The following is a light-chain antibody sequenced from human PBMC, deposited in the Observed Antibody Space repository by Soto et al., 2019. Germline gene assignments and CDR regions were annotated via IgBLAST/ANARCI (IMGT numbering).Light chain of an antibody. CDR1: QAIHSY. CDR3: QQSYSTPLT. CDR2: AAS. J-gene: IGKJ4*01. V-gene: IGKV1-39*01. Sequence: DIQMTQSPSSLSASVGDRVTITCRASQAIHSYLNWYQQKPGKAPKLLIYAASSLQSGVPSRFSGSGSGTDFTLTISSLQPEDFATYYCQQSYSTPLTFGGGTKVEIK.